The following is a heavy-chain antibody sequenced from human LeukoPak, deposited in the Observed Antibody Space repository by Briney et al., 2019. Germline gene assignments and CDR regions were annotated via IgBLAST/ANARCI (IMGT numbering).Heavy chain of an antibody. J-gene: IGHJ6*02. D-gene: IGHD6-25*01. V-gene: IGHV4-34*01. CDR1: GGSFSGYY. Sequence: SETLSLTCAVYGGSFSGYYWSWIRQPPGKGLEWIGEINHSGSTNYNPSLKSRVTISVDTSKNQFSLKLSSVTAADTAVYYCARGVEQRQIIGSERDYYYGMDVWGQGTTVTVSS. CDR2: INHSGST. CDR3: ARGVEQRQIIGSERDYYYGMDV.